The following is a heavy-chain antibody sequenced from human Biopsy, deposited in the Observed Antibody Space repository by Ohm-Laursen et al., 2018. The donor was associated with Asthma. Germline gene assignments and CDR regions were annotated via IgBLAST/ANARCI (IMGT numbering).Heavy chain of an antibody. CDR3: ARKAGSCISRTCYSLDF. J-gene: IGHJ4*02. V-gene: IGHV1-69*13. CDR1: GGTFNTYV. CDR2: INSVFGTT. D-gene: IGHD2-2*01. Sequence: ASVKVSCNSLGGTFNTYVIGWVRQAPGQGLEWMGGINSVFGTTTYPQKFQDRVTITADDSMSTVYMELSSLRSEDTAVYYCARKAGSCISRTCYSLDFWGQGTLVTVSS.